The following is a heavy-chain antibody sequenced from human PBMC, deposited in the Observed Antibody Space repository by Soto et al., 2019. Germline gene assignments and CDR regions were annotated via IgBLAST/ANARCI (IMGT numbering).Heavy chain of an antibody. D-gene: IGHD2-15*01. V-gene: IGHV1-24*01. J-gene: IGHJ4*02. Sequence: ASVNVSCKVSGYTLTELSMHWVRQAPGKGLEWMGGFDPEDGETIYAQKFQGRVTMTEDTSTDTAYMELSSLRSEDTAVYYCATDVQYCSGGSCYHTFDYWGQGTLVTVSS. CDR3: ATDVQYCSGGSCYHTFDY. CDR1: GYTLTELS. CDR2: FDPEDGET.